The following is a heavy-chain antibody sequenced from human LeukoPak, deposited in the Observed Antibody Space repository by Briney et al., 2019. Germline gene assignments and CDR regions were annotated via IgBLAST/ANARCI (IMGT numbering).Heavy chain of an antibody. CDR1: GFTFSRYW. CDR3: AKGGKWDVTPFDY. J-gene: IGHJ4*02. Sequence: GGSLRLSCVGSGFTFSRYWLNWVRQAPGKGLEWVSTISGGGGSTYYADSVKGRFTISRDNSKNTLYLQVNSLRAEDTAVHYCAKGGKWDVTPFDYWGQGTLVTVSS. D-gene: IGHD1-26*01. V-gene: IGHV3-23*01. CDR2: ISGGGGST.